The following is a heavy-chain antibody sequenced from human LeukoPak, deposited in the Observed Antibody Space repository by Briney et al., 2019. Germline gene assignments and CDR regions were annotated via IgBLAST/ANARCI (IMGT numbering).Heavy chain of an antibody. J-gene: IGHJ4*02. Sequence: SETLSLTCTVSGGSISSTDYYWGWIRQPPGRGLEWIGSIYYNGSTYYNPSLKSRVAISVDTSRNQFSLKLSSVTAADAAVYYCARQEVEMAAPIDFWGQGSLVTVSS. D-gene: IGHD5-24*01. CDR3: ARQEVEMAAPIDF. CDR2: IYYNGST. CDR1: GGSISSTDYY. V-gene: IGHV4-39*01.